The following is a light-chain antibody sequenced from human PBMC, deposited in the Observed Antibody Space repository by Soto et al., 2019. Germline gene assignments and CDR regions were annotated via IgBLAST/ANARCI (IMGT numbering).Light chain of an antibody. CDR2: KAS. CDR3: QHYNSYPEA. J-gene: IGKJ1*01. CDR1: QTISSW. Sequence: DIQMTQSPSTLSGSVGDRVTITCRASQTISSWLAWYQQKPGKAPKLLIYKASTLKSGVPSRFRGSGSGTEFTLAISSLQPDDFATYYCQHYNSYPEAFGQGTKVDIK. V-gene: IGKV1-5*03.